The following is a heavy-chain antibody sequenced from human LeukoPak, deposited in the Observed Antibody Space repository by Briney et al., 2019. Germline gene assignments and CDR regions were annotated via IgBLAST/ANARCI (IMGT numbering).Heavy chain of an antibody. Sequence: SETLSLTCTISGGSINIYYWSWIRQPAGKGLEWIGRIYTSGSTNYNPSLKSRVTMSVDTSKNQFSLNLSSVTAADTAVYYCARGRTYYYDKSGINWFDPWGQGTLVTVSS. V-gene: IGHV4-4*07. D-gene: IGHD3-22*01. J-gene: IGHJ5*02. CDR1: GGSINIYY. CDR3: ARGRTYYYDKSGINWFDP. CDR2: IYTSGST.